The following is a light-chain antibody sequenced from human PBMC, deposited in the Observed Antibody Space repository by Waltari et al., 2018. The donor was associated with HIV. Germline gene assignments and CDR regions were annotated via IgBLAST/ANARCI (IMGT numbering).Light chain of an antibody. CDR2: DNE. CDR1: NSNLGNNY. Sequence: QSVLTQPPSVSAAPGQKVATSSSGGNSNLGNNYVSWYQQVPGKAPRLLIYDNEKRTPGIPDRFSASKAGVSATLGITGLQIVDEADYYCGTWDSSLNLYVFGPGTTVAVL. CDR3: GTWDSSLNLYV. V-gene: IGLV1-51*01. J-gene: IGLJ1*01.